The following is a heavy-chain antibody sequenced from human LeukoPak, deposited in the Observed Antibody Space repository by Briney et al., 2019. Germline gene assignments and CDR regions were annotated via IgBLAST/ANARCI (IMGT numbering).Heavy chain of an antibody. V-gene: IGHV1-2*04. Sequence: ASVKVSCKASGYTFTGYYMHWVRQAPGQGLEWMGWINPNSGGTNYAQKFQGWVTMTRDTSISTAYMELSRLRSDDTAVYYCARAVIYGSGSKQLDYWGQGTLVTVSP. CDR3: ARAVIYGSGSKQLDY. J-gene: IGHJ4*02. D-gene: IGHD3-10*01. CDR2: INPNSGGT. CDR1: GYTFTGYY.